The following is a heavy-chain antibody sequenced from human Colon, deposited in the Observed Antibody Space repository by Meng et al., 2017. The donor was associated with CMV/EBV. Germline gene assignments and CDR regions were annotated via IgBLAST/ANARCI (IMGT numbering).Heavy chain of an antibody. D-gene: IGHD3-10*01. CDR1: GGSISTSNYY. Sequence: SETLSLTCTVSGGSISTSNYYWGWIRQPPGKGLEWIGSIYYSGTTDYNPSLKSRVTISVDTPKNQFSLKLSSVTAADTAVYYCAREQANFYGLGWYNYFDPWGQGTLVTVSS. CDR3: AREQANFYGLGWYNYFDP. V-gene: IGHV4-39*07. CDR2: IYYSGTT. J-gene: IGHJ5*02.